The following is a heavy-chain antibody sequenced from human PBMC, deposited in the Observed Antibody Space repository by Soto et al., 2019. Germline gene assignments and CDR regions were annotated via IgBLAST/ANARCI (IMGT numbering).Heavy chain of an antibody. D-gene: IGHD2-21*01. CDR3: AKDIVRYAYGGCAY. CDR1: GFTFSSYG. J-gene: IGHJ4*02. V-gene: IGHV3-30*18. Sequence: GGFLRLASAASGFTFSSYGMYCVRQAPGKGLEWVAAIAYDGSNKYHADSVKGRSNISRDNSKKTLYLQMNSLRVEDTGVYYCAKDIVRYAYGGCAYWGQGALVTVSS. CDR2: IAYDGSNK.